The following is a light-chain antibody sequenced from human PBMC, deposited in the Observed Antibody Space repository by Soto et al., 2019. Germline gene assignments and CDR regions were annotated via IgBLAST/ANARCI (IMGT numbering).Light chain of an antibody. J-gene: IGLJ1*01. CDR2: EVS. CDR1: SSDVGGYNY. Sequence: QSALTQPASVSGSPGQSITISCTGTSSDVGGYNYVSWYQQHPGKAPKLMIYEVSNRPSGVSNRFSGSKSGNTASLTISGLQAEDEADYFCISYTIRSSFYVFGTGTKVTVL. V-gene: IGLV2-14*01. CDR3: ISYTIRSSFYV.